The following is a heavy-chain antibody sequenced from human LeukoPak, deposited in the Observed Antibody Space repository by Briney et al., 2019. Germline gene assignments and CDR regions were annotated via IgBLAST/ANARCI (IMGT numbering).Heavy chain of an antibody. CDR1: GYSISSGYY. Sequence: PSETLSLTCTVSGYSISSGYYWGWIRQPPGKGLEWIGSIYHSGSTYYNPSLKSRVTISVDTSKNQFSLKLSSVTAADTAVYYCARDKPGPNWFDPWGQGTLVTVSS. J-gene: IGHJ5*02. V-gene: IGHV4-38-2*02. CDR3: ARDKPGPNWFDP. CDR2: IYHSGST. D-gene: IGHD1-14*01.